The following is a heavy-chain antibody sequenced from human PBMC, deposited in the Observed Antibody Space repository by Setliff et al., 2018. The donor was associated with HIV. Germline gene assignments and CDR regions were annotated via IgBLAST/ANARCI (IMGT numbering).Heavy chain of an antibody. CDR1: GGSISNFY. CDR2: IYSTGDT. D-gene: IGHD3-22*01. J-gene: IGHJ4*02. CDR3: ARVRLTMIMMVDYFDQ. Sequence: SETLSLTCSVSGGSISNFYWSWIRQPPGKGLEWVGHIYSTGDTNYNPSLKSRVILSADTSKNQLSLSLTSVTAADTAVYYCARVRLTMIMMVDYFDQWGQGTLVTVSS. V-gene: IGHV4-4*07.